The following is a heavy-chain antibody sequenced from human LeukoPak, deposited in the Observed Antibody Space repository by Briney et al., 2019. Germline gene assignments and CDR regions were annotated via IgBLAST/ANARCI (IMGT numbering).Heavy chain of an antibody. CDR3: ARGGRSAGDISSD. J-gene: IGHJ4*02. D-gene: IGHD6-13*01. CDR1: GFSFSSYN. Sequence: PGGSLRLSCAVSGFSFSSYNMIWVRQAPGKGLEWVSSISSSSSYIFYADSVKGRFTISRDTAKDSLYLQMNSLRAEDTAVYYCARGGRSAGDISSDWGQGTLVTVSS. CDR2: ISSSSSYI. V-gene: IGHV3-21*01.